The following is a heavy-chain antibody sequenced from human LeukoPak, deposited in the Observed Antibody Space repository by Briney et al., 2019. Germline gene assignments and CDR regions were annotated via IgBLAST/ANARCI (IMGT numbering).Heavy chain of an antibody. Sequence: HTGGSLRLSCAASGFTFSSYWMSWVRQAPGKGLEWVANIKQDGSEKYYVDSAKGRFTISRDNAKNSLFLQMNSLRDEDTAVYFCARDQGMDVWGQGTTFTVSS. J-gene: IGHJ6*02. CDR1: GFTFSSYW. V-gene: IGHV3-7*01. CDR3: ARDQGMDV. CDR2: IKQDGSEK.